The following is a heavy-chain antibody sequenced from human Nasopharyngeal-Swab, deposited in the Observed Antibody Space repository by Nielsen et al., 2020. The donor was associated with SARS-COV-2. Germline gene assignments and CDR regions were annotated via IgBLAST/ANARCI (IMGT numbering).Heavy chain of an antibody. D-gene: IGHD3-10*01. Sequence: SETLSLTCTFSGGSISGSIYYWAWIRQPPGKGLEWIGCIYYSGSTYYSPSLKSRITISIDPSKNQFSLSLSSVTAADTAVYYCATPYGSGTYQTLSFWGQGTLVTVSS. CDR1: GGSISGSIYY. J-gene: IGHJ4*02. CDR3: ATPYGSGTYQTLSF. V-gene: IGHV4-39*01. CDR2: IYYSGST.